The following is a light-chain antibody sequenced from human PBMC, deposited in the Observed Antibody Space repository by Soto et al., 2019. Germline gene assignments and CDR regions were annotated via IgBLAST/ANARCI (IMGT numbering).Light chain of an antibody. V-gene: IGKV2-28*01. CDR2: LGS. J-gene: IGKJ3*01. Sequence: DIVMTQSPLSLPVTPGEPASISCRSSQSLLHSNGYNYLDWYLQKPGQSPQLLIYLGSNRASGVPERFSGSVSGTDFTLKISRVEAEDVGVYYCIQARQTPLTFGPGTKVDIK. CDR3: IQARQTPLT. CDR1: QSLLHSNGYNY.